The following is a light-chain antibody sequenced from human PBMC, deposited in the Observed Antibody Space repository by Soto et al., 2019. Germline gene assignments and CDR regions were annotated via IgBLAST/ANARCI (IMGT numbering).Light chain of an antibody. V-gene: IGKV1-5*03. Sequence: DIQMTQSPSTLSASVGDRVTITCRASQSIDDWLAWYQQKPGKAPKLLIYKASILESGVPSRFSGSGSETEFPLTISSLHPDDFATYYCQHSNSYWTFGRGTKVDFK. J-gene: IGKJ1*01. CDR1: QSIDDW. CDR3: QHSNSYWT. CDR2: KAS.